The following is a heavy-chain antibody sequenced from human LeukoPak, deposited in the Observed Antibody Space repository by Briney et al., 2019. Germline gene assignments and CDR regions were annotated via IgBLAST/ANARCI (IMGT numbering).Heavy chain of an antibody. D-gene: IGHD3-9*01. Sequence: SETLSLTCAVYGGSFSGYYWSWIRQPPGKGLEWIGEINHSGSTNYNPSLKSRVTISVDTSKNQFSLKLSSVTAADTAVYYCARDRSLRYFDWLHYGMDVWGQGTTVTVSS. CDR2: INHSGST. CDR3: ARDRSLRYFDWLHYGMDV. V-gene: IGHV4-34*01. J-gene: IGHJ6*02. CDR1: GGSFSGYY.